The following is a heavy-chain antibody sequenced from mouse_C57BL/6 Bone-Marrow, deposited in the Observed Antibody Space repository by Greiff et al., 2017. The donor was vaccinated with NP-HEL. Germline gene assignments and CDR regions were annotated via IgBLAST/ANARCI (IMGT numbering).Heavy chain of an antibody. D-gene: IGHD6-2*01. V-gene: IGHV3-6*01. J-gene: IGHJ1*03. CDR2: ISYDGSN. CDR1: GYSITRGYY. CDR3: ARDSHWYFDV. Sequence: EVKLMESGPGLVKPSQSLSLTCSVTGYSITRGYYWNWIRQFPGNKLEWMGYISYDGSNNYNPSLKNRISITRDTSKNQFFLKLNSVTTEDTATYYCARDSHWYFDVWGTGTTVTVSS.